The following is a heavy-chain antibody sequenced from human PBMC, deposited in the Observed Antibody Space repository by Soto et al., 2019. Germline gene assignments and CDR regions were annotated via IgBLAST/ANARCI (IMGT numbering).Heavy chain of an antibody. V-gene: IGHV4-31*03. CDR3: ARDRTYSGSYSGAFDI. CDR2: IYYSGST. Sequence: QVQLQESGPGLVKPSQTLSLTCTVSGGSISSGGYYWSWIRQHPGKGLEWIGYIYYSGSTYYNPSLKGRVTISVDTSKNQFSLKLSSVTAADTAVYYCARDRTYSGSYSGAFDIWGQGTMVTVSS. D-gene: IGHD1-26*01. J-gene: IGHJ3*02. CDR1: GGSISSGGYY.